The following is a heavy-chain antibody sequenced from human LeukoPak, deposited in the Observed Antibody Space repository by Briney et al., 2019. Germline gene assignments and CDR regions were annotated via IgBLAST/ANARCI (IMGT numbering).Heavy chain of an antibody. CDR2: IYYSGST. D-gene: IGHD3-16*01. V-gene: IGHV4-59*08. CDR1: GGSISSYY. CDR3: ARHLRDSLPLDY. Sequence: PSETLSLTCTVSGGSISSYYWSWIRQPPGKGLEWIGYIYYSGSTNYNPSLKSRVTISVDTSKNQFSLKLSSVTAADTAVYYCARHLRDSLPLDYWGQGTLVTVSS. J-gene: IGHJ4*02.